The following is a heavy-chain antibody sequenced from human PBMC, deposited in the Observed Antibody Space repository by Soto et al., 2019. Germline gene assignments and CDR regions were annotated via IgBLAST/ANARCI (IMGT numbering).Heavy chain of an antibody. J-gene: IGHJ5*02. V-gene: IGHV3-23*01. CDR1: GFTFSSYA. CDR3: ATRQSSRGPEWLPNH. Sequence: PGGSLRLSCAASGFTFSSYAMSWVRQAPGKGLEWVSAISGSGGSTYYADSVKGRFTISRDNSKNALYLQMNSLRAEDTAVYYCATRQSSRGPEWLPNHWGQGTLVTVSS. D-gene: IGHD5-12*01. CDR2: ISGSGGST.